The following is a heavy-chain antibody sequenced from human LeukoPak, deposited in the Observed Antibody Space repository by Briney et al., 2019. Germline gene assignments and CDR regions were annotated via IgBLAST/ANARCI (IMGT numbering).Heavy chain of an antibody. Sequence: SETLSLTCTVSGGSISSSNYYWSWIRQPPGKGLEWIGEINHSGSTNYNPSLKSRVTISVDTSKNQFSLKLSSVTAADTAVYYCARGGWLATRGNFQHWGQGTLVTVSS. CDR3: ARGGWLATRGNFQH. CDR1: GGSISSSNYY. CDR2: INHSGST. D-gene: IGHD6-19*01. V-gene: IGHV4-39*07. J-gene: IGHJ1*01.